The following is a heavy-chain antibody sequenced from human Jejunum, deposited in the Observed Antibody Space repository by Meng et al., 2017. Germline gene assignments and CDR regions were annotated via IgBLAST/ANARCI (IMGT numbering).Heavy chain of an antibody. Sequence: GDLAPNCSVSGDYISSSYWWRWVLQSPGKGLEWIGEIYHSGTNNYNPSLKSRVTLSGDKSKNQFSLNLSSVTAADTAVYFCARDFEALNGVWGQGTLVTVSS. D-gene: IGHD2-8*01. V-gene: IGHV4-4*01. CDR2: IYHSGTN. J-gene: IGHJ1*01. CDR3: ARDFEALNGV. CDR1: GDYISSSYW.